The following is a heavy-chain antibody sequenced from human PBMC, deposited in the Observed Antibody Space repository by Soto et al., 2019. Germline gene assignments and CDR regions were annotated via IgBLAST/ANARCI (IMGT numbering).Heavy chain of an antibody. J-gene: IGHJ3*02. CDR2: ISGCGGST. D-gene: IGHD6-13*01. Sequence: GGSLRLSCAASGFTFSSYAMSWVRQAPGKGLEWVSAISGCGGSTYYADSVKGRFTISRDNPKNTLYLQMNSLRAEDTAVYYCAKPGYSSSWYGDDAFDIWGQGTMVTVSS. CDR1: GFTFSSYA. CDR3: AKPGYSSSWYGDDAFDI. V-gene: IGHV3-23*01.